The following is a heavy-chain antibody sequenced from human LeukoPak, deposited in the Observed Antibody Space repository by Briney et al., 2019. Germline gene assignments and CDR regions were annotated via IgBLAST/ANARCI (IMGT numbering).Heavy chain of an antibody. D-gene: IGHD5-18*01. CDR2: INHSGST. Sequence: SETLSLTCAVYGGSFSGYYWSWIRQPPGKGLEWIGEINHSGSTNYNPSLKSRVTISVDTSKNQFSLKLSSVTAADTAVYYCARGYSSLYYGMDVWGQGTTVTVSS. CDR1: GGSFSGYY. J-gene: IGHJ6*02. V-gene: IGHV4-34*01. CDR3: ARGYSSLYYGMDV.